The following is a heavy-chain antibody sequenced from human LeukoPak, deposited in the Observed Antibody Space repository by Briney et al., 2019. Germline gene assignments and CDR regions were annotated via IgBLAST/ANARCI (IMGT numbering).Heavy chain of an antibody. Sequence: GESLKISCKGSGYSFTGYWIGWVRQMPGKGLEWMGIIYPGDSDTRYSPSFQGQVTISADKSISTAYLQWSSLKASDTAMYYCARPQRPYNWNDGDAFDIWGQGTMFTVSS. J-gene: IGHJ3*02. CDR1: GYSFTGYW. CDR3: ARPQRPYNWNDGDAFDI. D-gene: IGHD1-20*01. CDR2: IYPGDSDT. V-gene: IGHV5-51*01.